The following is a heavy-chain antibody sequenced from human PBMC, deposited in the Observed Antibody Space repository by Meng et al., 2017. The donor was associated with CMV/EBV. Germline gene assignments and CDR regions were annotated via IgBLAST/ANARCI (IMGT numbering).Heavy chain of an antibody. CDR2: IIPIFGTA. CDR1: GVTFSRSA. D-gene: IGHD3-16*02. V-gene: IGHV1-69*01. J-gene: IGHJ4*02. Sequence: AGEEGKTPVSSVKFPCTSSGVTFSRSAIKWVRQAPGQWLEWIGGIIPIFGTANYAQKFQGRVTITADESTSTAYMELSSLRSEDTAVYYCARQLRLGELSPFDYWGQGTLVTVSS. CDR3: ARQLRLGELSPFDY.